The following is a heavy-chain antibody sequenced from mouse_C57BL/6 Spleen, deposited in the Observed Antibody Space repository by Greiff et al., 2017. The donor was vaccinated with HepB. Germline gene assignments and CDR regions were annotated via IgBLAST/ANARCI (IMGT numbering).Heavy chain of an antibody. CDR1: GYAFSSYW. V-gene: IGHV1-80*01. D-gene: IGHD1-1*01. Sequence: QVQLQQSGAELVKPGASVKISCKASGYAFSSYWMNWVKQRPGKGLEWIGQIYPGDGDTNYNGKFKGKATLTADKSSSTAYLQLSSLTSEDSAVYFCAREITTVGDYFDYWGQGTTLTVSS. J-gene: IGHJ2*01. CDR3: AREITTVGDYFDY. CDR2: IYPGDGDT.